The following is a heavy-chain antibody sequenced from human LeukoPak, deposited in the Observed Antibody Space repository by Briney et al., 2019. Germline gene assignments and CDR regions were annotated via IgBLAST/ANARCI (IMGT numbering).Heavy chain of an antibody. J-gene: IGHJ4*02. CDR3: AKGSTSWVYVDY. CDR1: GFTFSSYA. D-gene: IGHD6-13*01. CDR2: ISESGGST. Sequence: PGGSLRLSCAASGFTFSSYAMSWGRQAPGKGLEWVSCISESGGSTFYAACVNGRFTISRANSKNTLYLQMNSLRAEDTAIYYCAKGSTSWVYVDYWGQGTLVTVSS. V-gene: IGHV3-23*01.